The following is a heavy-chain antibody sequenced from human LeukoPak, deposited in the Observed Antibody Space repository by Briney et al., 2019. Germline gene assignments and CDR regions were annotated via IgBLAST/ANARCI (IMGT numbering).Heavy chain of an antibody. J-gene: IGHJ4*02. CDR2: MYHSGTT. Sequence: SQTLSLTCAVSGGSISSGGYSWSWIRQPPGKGLEWIGYMYHSGTTHYNPSLKSRVTISVDRSKNQFSLKLSSVTAADTAVYYCARAGVLLWFGELLPQLPDYWGQGTLVTVSS. V-gene: IGHV4-30-2*01. CDR3: ARAGVLLWFGELLPQLPDY. CDR1: GGSISSGGYS. D-gene: IGHD3-10*01.